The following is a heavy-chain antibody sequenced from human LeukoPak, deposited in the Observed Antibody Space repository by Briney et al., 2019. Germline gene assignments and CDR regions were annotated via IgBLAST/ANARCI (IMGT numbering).Heavy chain of an antibody. J-gene: IGHJ4*02. CDR2: IYASGNT. V-gene: IGHV4-4*07. CDR1: GGSISSYY. CDR3: ARDGGSSWSPGGDY. Sequence: SETLSLTCTVSGGSISSYYWSWVRQPAGKGLEWLGRIYASGNTNYNPSLKGRVTMTVDTSKNQFSLNLSSVTAADTAVYYCARDGGSSWSPGGDYWGQGTLVTVSS. D-gene: IGHD6-13*01.